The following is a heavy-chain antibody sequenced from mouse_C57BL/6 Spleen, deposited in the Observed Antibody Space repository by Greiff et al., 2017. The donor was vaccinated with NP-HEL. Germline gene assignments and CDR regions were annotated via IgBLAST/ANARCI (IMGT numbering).Heavy chain of an antibody. V-gene: IGHV5-17*01. CDR1: GFTFSDYG. Sequence: EVKLMESGGGLVKPGGSLKLSCAASGFTFSDYGMHWVRQAPEKGLEWVAYISSGSSTIYYADTVKGRFTISRDNATNTLFLQRTSLRSEDTAMYYCARDRGLGDWYFDVWGTGTTVTVSS. CDR3: ARDRGLGDWYFDV. D-gene: IGHD4-1*01. CDR2: ISSGSSTI. J-gene: IGHJ1*03.